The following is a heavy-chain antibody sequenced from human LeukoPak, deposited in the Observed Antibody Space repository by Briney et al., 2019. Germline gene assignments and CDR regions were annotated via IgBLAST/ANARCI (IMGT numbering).Heavy chain of an antibody. J-gene: IGHJ6*03. CDR3: AKSRRVITPHRYYYYYMDV. D-gene: IGHD3-22*01. Sequence: SETLSLTCAVYGGSFSGYYWSWIRQPPGKGLEWIGEINHSGSTNYNPSLKSRVTISVDTSKNQFSLKLSSVTAADTAVYYCAKSRRVITPHRYYYYYMDVWGKGTTVTISS. V-gene: IGHV4-34*01. CDR1: GGSFSGYY. CDR2: INHSGST.